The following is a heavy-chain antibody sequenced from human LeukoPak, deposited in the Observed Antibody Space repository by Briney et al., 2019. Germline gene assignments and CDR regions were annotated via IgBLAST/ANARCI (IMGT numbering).Heavy chain of an antibody. Sequence: GGSLRLSCAASGFTFSGNYMSWVRQAPGKGLEGVSVIYSGGRTYYADSVKGRFTISRDNSKNALYLQMNSLRAEDTAVYYCARGPYSNALSYYYYYGMDVWGQGTTVTVSS. V-gene: IGHV3-66*02. CDR2: IYSGGRT. CDR3: ARGPYSNALSYYYYYGMDV. J-gene: IGHJ6*02. CDR1: GFTFSGNY. D-gene: IGHD4-11*01.